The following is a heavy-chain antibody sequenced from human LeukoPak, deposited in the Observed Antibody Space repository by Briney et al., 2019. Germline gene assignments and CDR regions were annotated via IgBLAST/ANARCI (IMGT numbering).Heavy chain of an antibody. D-gene: IGHD2-15*01. CDR3: AKDQRVVPLAY. V-gene: IGHV3-23*01. Sequence: PGGSLRLSCAASGFTFSSYSMNWVRQAPGKGLEWVSAISGSGGSTYYADSVKGRFTISRDNSKNTLYLQMNSLRAEDTAVYYCAKDQRVVPLAYWGQGTLVTVSS. CDR2: ISGSGGST. J-gene: IGHJ4*02. CDR1: GFTFSSYS.